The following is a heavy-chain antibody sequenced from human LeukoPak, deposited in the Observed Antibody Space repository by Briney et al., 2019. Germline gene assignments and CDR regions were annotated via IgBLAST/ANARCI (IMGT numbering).Heavy chain of an antibody. CDR3: AKSSDYTYYYYMDV. D-gene: IGHD4-11*01. Sequence: GGSLRLSCPASGFTHSSYAMSGVRPAPGQGLAWVSAISGSGSGETIRYADSVKGRFTISRDNSKNTLYLQMNSRRAENTAVYYCAKSSDYTYYYYMDVWGKGTTVTVSS. CDR1: GFTHSSYA. CDR2: ISGSGSGETI. J-gene: IGHJ6*03. V-gene: IGHV3-23*01.